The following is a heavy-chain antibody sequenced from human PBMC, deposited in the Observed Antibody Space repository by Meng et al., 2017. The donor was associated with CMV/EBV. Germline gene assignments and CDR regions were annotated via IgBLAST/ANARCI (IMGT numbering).Heavy chain of an antibody. CDR3: ARDGNYGDYGDGY. CDR2: IYSGGST. V-gene: IGHV3-66*02. Sequence: GGSLRLSCAASGFTVSSNYMSWVRQAPGKGLAWVSVIYSGGSTYYADSVKCRFTISRDKSKNTLYLQMNILRAEDTAVYYCARDGNYGDYGDGYWGQGTLVTVSS. J-gene: IGHJ4*02. D-gene: IGHD4-17*01. CDR1: GFTVSSNY.